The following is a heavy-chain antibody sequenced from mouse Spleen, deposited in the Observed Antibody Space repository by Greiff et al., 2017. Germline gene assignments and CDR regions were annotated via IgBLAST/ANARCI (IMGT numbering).Heavy chain of an antibody. CDR1: GFNIKDYY. D-gene: IGHD2-3*01. CDR3: ARGYGYYDY. V-gene: IGHV14-3*01. Sequence: EVQLQQSGAELVKPGASVKLSCTASGFNIKDYYMHWVKQRPEQGLEWIGRIDPANGNTKYAPKFQGKATITADTSSNTAYLQLSSLTSEDTAIYYCARGYGYYDYWGQGTTLTVSS. J-gene: IGHJ2*01. CDR2: IDPANGNT.